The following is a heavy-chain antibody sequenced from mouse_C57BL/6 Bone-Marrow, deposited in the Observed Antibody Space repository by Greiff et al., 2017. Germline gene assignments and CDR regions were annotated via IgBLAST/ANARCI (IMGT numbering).Heavy chain of an antibody. CDR2: IYPSDSET. CDR1: GYTFTSYW. J-gene: IGHJ1*03. CDR3: AFYYGSDV. V-gene: IGHV1-61*01. D-gene: IGHD2-2*01. Sequence: QVQLQQPGAELVRPGSSVKLSCKASGYTFTSYWMDWVKQRPGQGLEWIGNIYPSDSETHYNQKFKDKATLTVDKSSITASMQLSSLTSEDSAVYYCAFYYGSDVWGTGTTVIVSS.